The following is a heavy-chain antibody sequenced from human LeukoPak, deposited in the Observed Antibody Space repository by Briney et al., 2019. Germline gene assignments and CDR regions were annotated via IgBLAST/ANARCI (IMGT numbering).Heavy chain of an antibody. D-gene: IGHD3-10*01. CDR2: INQDGSQK. J-gene: IGHJ4*02. CDR3: AVGGHVDY. V-gene: IGHV3-7*01. Sequence: GGSLRLSCAASGFTFSSFWMTWGRQAPGKGLEWVANINQDGSQKNYVESVKGRFTISRDNAQNLLYLQMNSLRAEDTAVYSCAVGGHVDYCGQGTLVTVPS. CDR1: GFTFSSFW.